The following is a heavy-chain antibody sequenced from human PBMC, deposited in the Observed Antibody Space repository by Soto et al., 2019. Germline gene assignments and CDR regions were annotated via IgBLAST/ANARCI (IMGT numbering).Heavy chain of an antibody. V-gene: IGHV4-30-4*01. Sequence: QVQLQESGPGLVKPSQTLSLTCTVSGGSISSGDYYWSWIRQPPGKGLEWIGYIYYSGSTYYNPSLKSRVTISVDTSKNQFSLKLSSVTAADTAVYYCARAGRHYDSSGYVNWFDPWGQGTLVTVSS. CDR3: ARAGRHYDSSGYVNWFDP. D-gene: IGHD3-22*01. CDR1: GGSISSGDYY. CDR2: IYYSGST. J-gene: IGHJ5*02.